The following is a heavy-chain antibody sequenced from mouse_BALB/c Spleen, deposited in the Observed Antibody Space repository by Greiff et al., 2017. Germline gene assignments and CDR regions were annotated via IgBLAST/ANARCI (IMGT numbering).Heavy chain of an antibody. Sequence: VQLQQSGAELVKPGASVKLSCTASGFNIKDTYMYWVKQRPEQGLVWIGRIDPANGNTKYDPKFQGKATITADTSSNTAYLQLSSLTSEDTAVYYCAPCGSYPDYFDYWGQGTTLTVSS. CDR3: APCGSYPDYFDY. CDR2: IDPANGNT. D-gene: IGHD1-1*02. CDR1: GFNIKDTY. J-gene: IGHJ2*01. V-gene: IGHV14-3*02.